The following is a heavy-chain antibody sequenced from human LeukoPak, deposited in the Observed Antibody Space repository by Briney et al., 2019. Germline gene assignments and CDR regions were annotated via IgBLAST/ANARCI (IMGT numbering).Heavy chain of an antibody. J-gene: IGHJ4*02. D-gene: IGHD3-3*01. CDR1: GYTFTSYG. V-gene: IGHV1-18*01. CDR2: NSAYNGNT. CDR3: ARGSITIFGVVPQFDY. Sequence: GASVQVSCKASGYTFTSYGISWVRQAPGQGLEGMGWNSAYNGNTNYAQKLQGRVTMTTDTSTSTGYMELRSLRSDDTAVYYCARGSITIFGVVPQFDYWGQGTLVTVSS.